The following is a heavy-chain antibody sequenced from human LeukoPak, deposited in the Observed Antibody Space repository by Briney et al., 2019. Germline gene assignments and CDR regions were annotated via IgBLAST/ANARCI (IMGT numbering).Heavy chain of an antibody. CDR2: IYYSGST. CDR3: ARHGLPHEGVLRFLEWLNYFDY. V-gene: IGHV4-59*08. D-gene: IGHD3-3*01. CDR1: GGSISSYY. J-gene: IGHJ4*02. Sequence: SETLSLTCSVSGGSISSYYWSWIRQPPGKGLEWIGYIYYSGSTNYNPSLKSRVTISVDTSKNQFSLKLSSVTAADTAVYYCARHGLPHEGVLRFLEWLNYFDYWGQGTLVTVSS.